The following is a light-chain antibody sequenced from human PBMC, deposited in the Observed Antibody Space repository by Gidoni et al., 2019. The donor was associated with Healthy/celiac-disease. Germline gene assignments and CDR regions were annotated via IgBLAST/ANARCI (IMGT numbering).Light chain of an antibody. V-gene: IGKV1-5*03. Sequence: DIQMTQSPSTLSASVGDRVTITCRASQSISSWLAWYQPKPGKAPKLLIYKASSLESGVPSRFSGSGSGKEFTLTISRLQPDDFATYYCQQYNSSPWTFGQGTKVEIK. CDR3: QQYNSSPWT. J-gene: IGKJ1*01. CDR2: KAS. CDR1: QSISSW.